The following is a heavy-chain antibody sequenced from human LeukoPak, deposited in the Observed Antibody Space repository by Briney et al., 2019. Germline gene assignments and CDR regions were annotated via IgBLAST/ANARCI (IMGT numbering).Heavy chain of an antibody. D-gene: IGHD1-7*01. CDR2: IWYDGSNK. CDR1: GFTFSSYG. CDR3: ARDGSLGELQPSDY. J-gene: IGHJ4*02. V-gene: IGHV3-33*01. Sequence: GGSLRLSCAASGFTFSSYGMHWVRQAPGKGLEWVAVIWYDGSNKYYADSVKGRFTISRDNSKNTLYLQMNSLRAEDTAVYYCARDGSLGELQPSDYWGQGALVTVSS.